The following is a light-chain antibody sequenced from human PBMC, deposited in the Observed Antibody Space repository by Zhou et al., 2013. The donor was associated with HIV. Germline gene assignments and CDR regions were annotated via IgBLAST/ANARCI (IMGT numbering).Light chain of an antibody. Sequence: DIQMTQSPSSLSASVGDRVTITCRASQTINNYLNWYQQKPGKAPKLLIYAASSLQSGVPSRFSGSGSGTDFTLTISSLQPEDFATYFCQQSYSTPPYSFGQGTNLEIK. V-gene: IGKV1-39*01. CDR1: QTINNY. J-gene: IGKJ2*03. CDR3: QQSYSTPPYS. CDR2: AAS.